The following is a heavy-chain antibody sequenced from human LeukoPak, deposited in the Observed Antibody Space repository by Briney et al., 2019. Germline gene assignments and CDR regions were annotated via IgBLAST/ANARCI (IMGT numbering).Heavy chain of an antibody. J-gene: IGHJ4*02. CDR3: ARSLAVGALVFDY. CDR1: GFTFSSYS. V-gene: IGHV3-21*01. D-gene: IGHD1-26*01. CDR2: ISSSSSYI. Sequence: GGSLRLSCAASGFTFSSYSMNWVRQAAGKELEWVSSISSSSSYIYYADSLKGRFTISRDNAKNSLYLQRNSLRAEDTAVYYCARSLAVGALVFDYWGQGTLVTVSS.